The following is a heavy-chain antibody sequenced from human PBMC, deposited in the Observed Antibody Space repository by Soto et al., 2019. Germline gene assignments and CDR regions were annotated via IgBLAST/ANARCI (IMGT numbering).Heavy chain of an antibody. D-gene: IGHD6-6*01. CDR3: AREWGGRGSSAYNWFDP. V-gene: IGHV4-59*01. J-gene: IGHJ5*02. CDR1: GGSISSYY. CDR2: IYYSGST. Sequence: TSETLSLTCTVSGGSISSYYWSWIRQPPGKGLEWIGYIYYSGSTNYNPSLKSRVTISVDTSKNQFSLKLSSVTGADTAVYYCAREWGGRGSSAYNWFDPWGEGTLVTVSS.